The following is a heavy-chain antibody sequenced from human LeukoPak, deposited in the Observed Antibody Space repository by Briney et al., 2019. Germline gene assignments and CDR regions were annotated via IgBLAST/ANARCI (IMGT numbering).Heavy chain of an antibody. CDR1: GGSITSSPYY. D-gene: IGHD4/OR15-4a*01. Sequence: SETLSLTCTVSGGSITSSPYYWAWIRQPPGKGLEWIGSISYSGRPYYTPSLKSRVTISVDPSKNEFSLKMSSVTAAGTAVYHCATFEGATWGQGTLVTVSS. CDR2: ISYSGRP. CDR3: ATFEGAT. V-gene: IGHV4-39*01. J-gene: IGHJ5*02.